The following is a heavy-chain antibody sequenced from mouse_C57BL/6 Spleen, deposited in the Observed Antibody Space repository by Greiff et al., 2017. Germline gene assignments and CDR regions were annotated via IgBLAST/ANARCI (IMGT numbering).Heavy chain of an antibody. V-gene: IGHV1-15*01. CDR1: GYTFTDYE. Sequence: QVQLQQSGAELVRPGASVTLSCKASGYTFTDYEMHWVKQTPVHGLEWIGAIDPETGGTAYNQKFKGKAILTADKSSSTAYMELRSLTSDDSADYSCTRPAEALYAVDDWGQGTSVTVSS. CDR3: TRPAEALYAVDD. D-gene: IGHD3-2*02. J-gene: IGHJ4*01. CDR2: IDPETGGT.